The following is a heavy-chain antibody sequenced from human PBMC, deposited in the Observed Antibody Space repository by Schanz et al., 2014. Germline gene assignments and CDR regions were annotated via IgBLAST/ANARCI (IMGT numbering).Heavy chain of an antibody. V-gene: IGHV3-74*01. CDR2: INSVGSNT. Sequence: EVQLVQSGGGLVQPGGSLRLSCAASGFTFSSHWMHWVRQDPGKGLVWVARINSVGSNTDYADSVKGRFTISRDNAKNSLYLEMNSLRAEDTALYYCARDRRNADLDYWGQGTLXTVSS. CDR3: ARDRRNADLDY. CDR1: GFTFSSHW. J-gene: IGHJ4*02. D-gene: IGHD1-1*01.